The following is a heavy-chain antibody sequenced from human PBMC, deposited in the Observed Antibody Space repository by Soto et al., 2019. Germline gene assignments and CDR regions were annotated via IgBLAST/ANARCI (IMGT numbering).Heavy chain of an antibody. CDR3: ARVNYDYVWGSYRPYGMDV. Sequence: QLQLQESGSGLVKPSQTLSLTCAVSGGSISSGGYSWSWIRQPPGKGLEWIGYIYHSGSTYYNPYLKSRVTISVDRSKNQFSLKLRSVTAADTAVYYCARVNYDYVWGSYRPYGMDVWGQGTTVTVSS. D-gene: IGHD3-16*02. CDR2: IYHSGST. V-gene: IGHV4-30-2*01. CDR1: GGSISSGGYS. J-gene: IGHJ6*02.